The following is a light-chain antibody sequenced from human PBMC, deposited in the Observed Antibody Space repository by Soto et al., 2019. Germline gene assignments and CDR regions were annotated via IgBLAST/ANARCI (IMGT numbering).Light chain of an antibody. CDR1: QSISYY. J-gene: IGKJ4*01. CDR2: DAS. V-gene: IGKV3-11*01. Sequence: EIVLTQSPATLSLSPGERATLSCRASQSISYYLACYQQKPGQAPRLLIYDASNRATGIPARFSGSGSGTDFTLTISSLEPEDFAVYYCQQRSNWPPLTFGGGTKVEIK. CDR3: QQRSNWPPLT.